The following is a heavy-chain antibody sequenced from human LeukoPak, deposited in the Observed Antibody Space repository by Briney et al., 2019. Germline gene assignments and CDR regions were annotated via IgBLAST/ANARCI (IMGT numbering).Heavy chain of an antibody. CDR3: ATSTPGYSSGWSMY. Sequence: GASVKVSCKASGYTFTNYYMHWVRQAPEQGLEWMGVINPNGGNTNYAQRFQGRVTMTRDTSTSTVYMELSSLKASDTAMYYCATSTPGYSSGWSMYWGQGTLVTVSS. CDR2: INPNGGNT. V-gene: IGHV1-46*01. D-gene: IGHD6-19*01. CDR1: GYTFTNYY. J-gene: IGHJ4*02.